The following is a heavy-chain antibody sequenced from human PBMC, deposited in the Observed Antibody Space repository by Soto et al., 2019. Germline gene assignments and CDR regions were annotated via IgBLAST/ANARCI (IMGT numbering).Heavy chain of an antibody. CDR1: GFTFDDYA. Sequence: EVQLVESGGGLVQPGRSLRLSCAASGFTFDDYAMHWVRQAPGKGLEWVSGISWNSGSIGYADSVKGRFTISRDNAKNSLYLQMNSLRVEDVALYYCAKDLRSSGYYSCHFDYWGQGPLVPVSS. V-gene: IGHV3-9*03. D-gene: IGHD3-22*01. CDR3: AKDLRSSGYYSCHFDY. J-gene: IGHJ4*02. CDR2: ISWNSGSI.